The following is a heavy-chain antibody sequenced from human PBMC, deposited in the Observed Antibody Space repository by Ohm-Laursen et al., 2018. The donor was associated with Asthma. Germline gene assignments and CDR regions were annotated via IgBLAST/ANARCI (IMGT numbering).Heavy chain of an antibody. CDR2: IYYSGIT. CDR1: GGSISSGNNY. D-gene: IGHD3-22*01. CDR3: ARGSFYFESTGYYFFDH. V-gene: IGHV4-31*03. J-gene: IGHJ4*02. Sequence: TLSLTCTVSGGSISSGNNYWSWIRQHPVKGLEWIGYIYYSGITYSNPSLRSRVTISVDTSKNQFSLNLTSVTAADTAVYYCARGSFYFESTGYYFFDHWGQGALVTVSS.